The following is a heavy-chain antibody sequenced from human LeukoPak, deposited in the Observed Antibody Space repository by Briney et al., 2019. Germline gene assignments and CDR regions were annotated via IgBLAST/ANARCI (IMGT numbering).Heavy chain of an antibody. CDR1: GFTFGSHA. J-gene: IGHJ4*02. V-gene: IGHV3-23*01. CDR2: IYSNAGRT. D-gene: IGHD1-26*01. CDR3: ARAGSDNYYSGINY. Sequence: GGSLRLSCAASGFTFGSHAMNWVRQAPGKGLEWVSGIYSNAGRTFYADSVKGRFTMSRDNSKNTLYLQMDSLRVEDTAIYYCARAGSDNYYSGINYWGQGTLVTVSS.